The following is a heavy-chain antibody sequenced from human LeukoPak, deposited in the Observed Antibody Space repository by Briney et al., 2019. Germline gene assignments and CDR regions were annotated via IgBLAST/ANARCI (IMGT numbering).Heavy chain of an antibody. J-gene: IGHJ4*02. V-gene: IGHV3-23*01. CDR3: AKGSLWFGELLADY. Sequence: GGSLRLSCAASGFTFSSCAMSWVRQAPGKGLEWVSAISGSGGSTYYADSVKGRFTISRDNSKNTLYLQMNSLRAEDTAVYYCAKGSLWFGELLADYWGQGTLVTVSS. CDR1: GFTFSSCA. D-gene: IGHD3-10*01. CDR2: ISGSGGST.